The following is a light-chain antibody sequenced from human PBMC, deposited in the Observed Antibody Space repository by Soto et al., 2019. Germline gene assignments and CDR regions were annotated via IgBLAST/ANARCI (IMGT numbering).Light chain of an antibody. CDR1: QSISSY. CDR3: QKSYSTPRT. J-gene: IGKJ1*01. CDR2: AAS. Sequence: DIQMTQSPSSLSASVGDRVTITCRASQSISSYLNWYQQKPGKAPKLLIYAASSLQSGVTSRFSGSGSGTDFTLTISSLQTEDFATYYCQKSYSTPRTFGQGTKVEIK. V-gene: IGKV1-39*01.